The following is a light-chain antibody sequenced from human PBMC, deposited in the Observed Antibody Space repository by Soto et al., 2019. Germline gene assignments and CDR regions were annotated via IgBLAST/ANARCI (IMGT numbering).Light chain of an antibody. CDR3: SSYTSISTHVV. CDR2: DVS. V-gene: IGLV2-14*01. J-gene: IGLJ2*01. CDR1: SSDVGSYNY. Sequence: QSALTQPASVSGSPGQSITISCTGTSSDVGSYNYVSWYQQYPGKAPKLMIYDVSNRPSGVSYRFSGSKSGNTACLTISGLQAEDEADYYCSSYTSISTHVVFGGGTKVTVL.